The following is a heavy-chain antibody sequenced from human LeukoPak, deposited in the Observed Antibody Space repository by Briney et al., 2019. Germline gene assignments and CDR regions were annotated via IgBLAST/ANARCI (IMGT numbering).Heavy chain of an antibody. J-gene: IGHJ5*02. D-gene: IGHD3-10*01. V-gene: IGHV3-30-3*01. CDR1: GFTFSSYA. CDR2: ISYDGSNK. CDR3: ARSTAPGENWFDP. Sequence: GGSLRLSCAASGFTFSSYAMHWVRQAPGKGLEWVAVISYDGSNKYYADSVKGRFTISRDNSKNTLYLQMNSLRAEDTAVYYCARSTAPGENWFDPWGQGTLVTVSS.